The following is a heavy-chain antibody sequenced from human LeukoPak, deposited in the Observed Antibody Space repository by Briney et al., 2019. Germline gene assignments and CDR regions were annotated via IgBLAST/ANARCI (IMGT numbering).Heavy chain of an antibody. V-gene: IGHV1-8*01. CDR1: GYTFTSDD. D-gene: IGHD4-17*01. CDR2: MNPNSANT. CDR3: ARSPTGLRKRNDF. J-gene: IGHJ4*02. Sequence: ASVKVSCKTSGYTFTSDDNHWVRQATGQGLEWVGWMNPNSANTGYAQKFQGRVTTTRNTSISTAYMELSSLRSEDTAIYYCARSPTGLRKRNDFWGQGTLVTVSS.